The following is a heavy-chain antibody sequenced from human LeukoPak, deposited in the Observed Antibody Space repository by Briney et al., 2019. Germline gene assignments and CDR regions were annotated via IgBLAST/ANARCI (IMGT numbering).Heavy chain of an antibody. CDR2: ISRSENTK. D-gene: IGHD3/OR15-3a*01. Sequence: GGPLRLSCVASGFTFTHYYMTWLRQAPGKGVECVTYISRSENTKCSADSLKGRFTISRDNAKNSLPLQMNSLRAEDTAVYYCARMIFGEINLKYYYYMDVWGKGTTVTVSS. CDR1: GFTFTHYY. J-gene: IGHJ6*03. CDR3: ARMIFGEINLKYYYYMDV. V-gene: IGHV3-11*01.